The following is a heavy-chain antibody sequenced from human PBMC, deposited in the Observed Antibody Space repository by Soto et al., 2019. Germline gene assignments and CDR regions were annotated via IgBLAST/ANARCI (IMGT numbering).Heavy chain of an antibody. V-gene: IGHV3-74*01. CDR3: ARAIAPMATISG. J-gene: IGHJ4*02. CDR1: GFTFSSYW. D-gene: IGHD5-12*01. CDR2: INGDGSSI. Sequence: EVQLVESGGGLVQPGGSLRLSCAASGFTFSSYWMHWVRQAPGKGLVWVSRINGDGSSISYADSVKGRFTISRDNAKNTLYLQMNRLGAEDTAVYYCARAIAPMATISGWGQGTLVTVSS.